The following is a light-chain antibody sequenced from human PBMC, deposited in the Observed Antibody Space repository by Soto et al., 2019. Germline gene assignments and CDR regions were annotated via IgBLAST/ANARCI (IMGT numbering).Light chain of an antibody. CDR2: GAF. V-gene: IGKV3-11*01. J-gene: IGKJ5*01. CDR3: QQRSIWPPVT. CDR1: PSVSNY. Sequence: EIVLTQSPATLSLSPGERATLSCRASPSVSNYLAWYQQKPGQAPRPLIYGAFNRATGIPARFSGSGSGADFTLTISSLEPEDFAVYYCQQRSIWPPVTFGQGTRLEIK.